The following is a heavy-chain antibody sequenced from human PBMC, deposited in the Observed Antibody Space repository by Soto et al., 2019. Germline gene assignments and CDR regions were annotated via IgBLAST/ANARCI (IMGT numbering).Heavy chain of an antibody. Sequence: PGGSLRLSCAASGFTFSRYVLSWVRQAPGKGLEWVSTFSGPGGGTCYADSVKGRCTITRDNFKITLYLQITSLRAEDTAVYYCAKGKISSTTYTAFDSWGQGTLVTVSS. CDR1: GFTFSRYV. V-gene: IGHV3-23*01. D-gene: IGHD1-26*01. CDR2: FSGPGGGT. CDR3: AKGKISSTTYTAFDS. J-gene: IGHJ5*01.